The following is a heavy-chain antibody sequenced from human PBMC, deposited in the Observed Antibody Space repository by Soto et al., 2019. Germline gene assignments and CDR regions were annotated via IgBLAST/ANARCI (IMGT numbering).Heavy chain of an antibody. CDR2: TSSDGKDK. V-gene: IGHV3-30*04. D-gene: IGHD6-19*01. Sequence: QVQLVESGGGVVQPGRSLRLSCAASGFTLSSYTMYWVRQAPAKGLECVAATSSDGKDKYYADSVKGRFTRSRDNSKNTLFLQRNSLRTEDTAVYYCARERSLAVAAPGYWGQGTLVTVST. CDR3: ARERSLAVAAPGY. J-gene: IGHJ4*02. CDR1: GFTLSSYT.